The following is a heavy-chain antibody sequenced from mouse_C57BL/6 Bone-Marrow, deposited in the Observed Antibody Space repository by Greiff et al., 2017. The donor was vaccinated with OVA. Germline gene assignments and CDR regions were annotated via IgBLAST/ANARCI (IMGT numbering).Heavy chain of an antibody. J-gene: IGHJ4*01. Sequence: QVHVKQSGAELVRPGTSVKVSCKASGYAFTNYLIEWVKQRPGQGLEWIGVINPGSGGTNYNEKFKGKATLTADKSSSTAYMQLSSLTSEDSAVYFCVYYDYDRPPMDYWGQGTSVTVSS. CDR2: INPGSGGT. CDR3: VYYDYDRPPMDY. V-gene: IGHV1-54*01. D-gene: IGHD2-4*01. CDR1: GYAFTNYL.